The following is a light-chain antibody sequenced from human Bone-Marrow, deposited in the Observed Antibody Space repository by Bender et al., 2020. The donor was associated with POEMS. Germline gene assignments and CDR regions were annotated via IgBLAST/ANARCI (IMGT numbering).Light chain of an antibody. CDR2: QDT. V-gene: IGLV3-1*01. J-gene: IGLJ1*01. CDR1: KLGEEY. Sequence: SYELTQPPSVSVSPVQTATITCSGEKLGEEYACWYQQKPGQSPVVVIYQDTKRPSGIPERFSGSTAGNTASLTISGTQTMDEADYYCQTWDSSTFYVFGTGTKVTVL. CDR3: QTWDSSTFYV.